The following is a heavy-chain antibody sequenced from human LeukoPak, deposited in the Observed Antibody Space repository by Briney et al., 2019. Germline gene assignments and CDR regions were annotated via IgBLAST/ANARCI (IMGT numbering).Heavy chain of an antibody. D-gene: IGHD3-3*01. CDR3: ARTLTIFGVVIPFDY. Sequence: PGGSLRLSCAASGFTLSSNYMSWVRQAPGKGLEWVSVIYSGGGTYYTDSVTGRFTISRDNSRNTLYLQMNSLRAEDTAVYYCARTLTIFGVVIPFDYWGQGTLVTVSS. V-gene: IGHV3-53*01. CDR1: GFTLSSNY. CDR2: IYSGGGT. J-gene: IGHJ4*02.